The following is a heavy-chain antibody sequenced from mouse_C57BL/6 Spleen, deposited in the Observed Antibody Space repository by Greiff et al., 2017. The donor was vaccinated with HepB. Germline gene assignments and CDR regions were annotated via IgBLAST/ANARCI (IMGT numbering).Heavy chain of an antibody. CDR1: GYAFSSSW. Sequence: QVQLQQSGPELVKPGASVKISCKASGYAFSSSWMNWVKQRPGKGLEWIGRIYPGDGDTNYNGKFKGKATLTADKSSSTAYMQLSSLTSEDSAVYFCASRVLRVAGGYAMDYWGQGTSVTVSS. D-gene: IGHD1-1*01. CDR3: ASRVLRVAGGYAMDY. J-gene: IGHJ4*01. CDR2: IYPGDGDT. V-gene: IGHV1-82*01.